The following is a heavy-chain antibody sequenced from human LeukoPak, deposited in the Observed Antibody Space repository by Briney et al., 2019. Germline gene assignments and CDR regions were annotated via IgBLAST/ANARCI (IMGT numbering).Heavy chain of an antibody. CDR2: IYYSGST. CDR1: GGSISSYD. D-gene: IGHD3-22*01. V-gene: IGHV4-59*01. CDR3: ASGAHYYDTSGYLMPLNY. Sequence: SETLSLTCTVSGGSISSYDWSWIRQPPGKGLEWIGYIYYSGSTNYNPSLKSRVTISVDTSKNQFSLKLSSVTAADTAVYYCASGAHYYDTSGYLMPLNYWGQGTLVTVSS. J-gene: IGHJ4*02.